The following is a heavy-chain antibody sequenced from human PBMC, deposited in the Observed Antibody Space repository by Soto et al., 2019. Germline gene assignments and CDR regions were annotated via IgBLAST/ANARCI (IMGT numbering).Heavy chain of an antibody. V-gene: IGHV2-26*01. CDR1: GFSLSNGTMG. Sequence: SGPTLVNSTETLTLTCTVSGFSLSNGTMGVGWIRQPPGKALEWLARIFSTDEKSYSTGLKSRLTISMDTSNSQVVLTMTKMDPVDTATFYCARIHPVTTYDAFDIWGQGTMVTVSS. J-gene: IGHJ3*02. CDR2: IFSTDEK. D-gene: IGHD4-17*01. CDR3: ARIHPVTTYDAFDI.